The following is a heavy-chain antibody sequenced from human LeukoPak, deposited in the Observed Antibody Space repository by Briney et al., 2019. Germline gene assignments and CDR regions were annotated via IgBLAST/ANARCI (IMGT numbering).Heavy chain of an antibody. CDR2: IYHSGST. J-gene: IGHJ4*02. CDR1: GGSITSGDYY. CDR3: ARGNWNDVYFDC. V-gene: IGHV4-30-4*01. D-gene: IGHD1-1*01. Sequence: SETLSLTCTVSGGSITSGDYYWSWIRQPPGKGLEWIGNIYHSGSTYYNPSLKSRVTISVDTSKNQFSLRLSSVTAADTAVYYCARGNWNDVYFDCWGQGTLVTVSS.